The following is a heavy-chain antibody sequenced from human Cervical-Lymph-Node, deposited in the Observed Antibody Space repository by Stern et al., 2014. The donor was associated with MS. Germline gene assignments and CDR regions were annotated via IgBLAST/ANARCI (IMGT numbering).Heavy chain of an antibody. CDR1: GGSISSGSYY. CDR3: ARGSDWYFDL. V-gene: IGHV4-61*02. CDR2: IYTSGST. J-gene: IGHJ2*01. Sequence: QVQLQESGPGLVKPSQTLSLTCTVSGGSISSGSYYWSWIRQPAGKGLEGIGRIYTSGSTNYNPSLKSLFTISVDTSKNHFSRKLSSVTAADTAVYYCARGSDWYFDLWGRGTLVTVSS.